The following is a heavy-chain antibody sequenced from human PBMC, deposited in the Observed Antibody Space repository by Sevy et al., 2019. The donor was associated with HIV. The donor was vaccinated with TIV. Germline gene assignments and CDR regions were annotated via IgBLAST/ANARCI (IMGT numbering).Heavy chain of an antibody. CDR1: GYTFTGYY. CDR2: INPNSGGT. J-gene: IGHJ6*02. V-gene: IGHV1-2*06. Sequence: ASVKVSCKASGYTFTGYYMHWVRQAPGQGLEWMGRINPNSGGTNYAQKFQGRVTMTRDTSISTADMELSRLRSDDTAVYYCARASAAITYGGMDVWGQGTTVTVSS. CDR3: ARASAAITYGGMDV. D-gene: IGHD5-18*01.